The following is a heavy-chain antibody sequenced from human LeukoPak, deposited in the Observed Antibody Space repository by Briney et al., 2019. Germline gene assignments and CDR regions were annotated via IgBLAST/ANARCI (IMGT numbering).Heavy chain of an antibody. Sequence: GGSLRLSRAASGFTFSSYTMNWVRQAPGKGLEWVSSISSSSSIDYADSVKGRFTISRDNAKNSLYLQMNSLRAEDTAVYYCARGYRYMDVWGKGTTVTVSS. J-gene: IGHJ6*03. CDR1: GFTFSSYT. CDR3: ARGYRYMDV. V-gene: IGHV3-21*01. D-gene: IGHD1-1*01. CDR2: ISSSSSI.